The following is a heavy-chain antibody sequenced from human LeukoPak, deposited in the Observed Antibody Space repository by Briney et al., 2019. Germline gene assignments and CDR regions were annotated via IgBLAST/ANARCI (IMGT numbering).Heavy chain of an antibody. CDR3: ARDGRSRGLSHVNFDY. CDR2: ISSSGSTI. J-gene: IGHJ4*02. Sequence: PGGSLRLSCAASGFTFSDYYMSWIRQAPGKGLEWVSYISSSGSTIYYAVSVKGRFTMSRDNAKNSLYLQLNSLRPEDTAAYYCARDGRSRGLSHVNFDYWGQGILVTVSS. V-gene: IGHV3-11*04. D-gene: IGHD3-16*02. CDR1: GFTFSDYY.